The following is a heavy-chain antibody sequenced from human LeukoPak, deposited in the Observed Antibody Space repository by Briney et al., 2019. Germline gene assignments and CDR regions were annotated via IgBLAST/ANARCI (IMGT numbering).Heavy chain of an antibody. CDR2: ISYDGSNK. D-gene: IGHD6-13*01. CDR1: GFTFSSYA. J-gene: IGHJ4*02. Sequence: GGSLRLSCAASGFTFSSYAMHWVRQAPGKGLEWVAVISYDGSNKYYADSVKGRFTISRDNSKNTLYLQMNSLRAEDTAVYYCARGDTGIAAAGSEFDYWGQGTLVTVSS. V-gene: IGHV3-30-3*01. CDR3: ARGDTGIAAAGSEFDY.